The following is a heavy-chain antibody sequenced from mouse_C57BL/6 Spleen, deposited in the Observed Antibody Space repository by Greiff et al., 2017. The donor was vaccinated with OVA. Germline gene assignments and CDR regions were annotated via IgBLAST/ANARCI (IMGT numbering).Heavy chain of an antibody. J-gene: IGHJ4*01. V-gene: IGHV1-53*01. CDR1: GYTFTSYW. CDR3: ARSEGDYDGVYAMDY. Sequence: QVQLQQPGTELVKPGASVKLSCKASGYTFTSYWMHWVKQRPGQGLEWIGNINPSNGGTNYNEKFKSKATLTVDKSSSTAYMQLSSLTSEDSAVYYCARSEGDYDGVYAMDYWGQGTSVTVSS. CDR2: INPSNGGT. D-gene: IGHD2-4*01.